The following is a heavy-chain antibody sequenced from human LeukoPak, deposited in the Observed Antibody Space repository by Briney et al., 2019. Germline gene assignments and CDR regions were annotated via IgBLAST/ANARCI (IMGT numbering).Heavy chain of an antibody. Sequence: GGSLRLSCAASGFTFSSYWMHWVRHAPGKGLVWVSRINSDGSSTSYADSVKGRFTISRDNAKNTLYLQMNSLRAEDTAVYYCARGSGSYYYYYYYYMDVWGKGTTVTISS. J-gene: IGHJ6*03. CDR1: GFTFSSYW. CDR3: ARGSGSYYYYYYYYMDV. D-gene: IGHD1-26*01. CDR2: INSDGSST. V-gene: IGHV3-74*01.